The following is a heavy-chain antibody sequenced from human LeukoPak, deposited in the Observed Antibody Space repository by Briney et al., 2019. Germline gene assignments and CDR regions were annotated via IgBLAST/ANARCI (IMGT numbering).Heavy chain of an antibody. Sequence: PGGSLRLSCAASGFTFDDYGMSWVRQAPGKGLEWVSGISWNGGSTGYADSVKGRFTISRDNAKNPLYLQMNSLRAEDTALYYCARDEGAYSSSWETYYYYYYMDVWGKGTTVTVSS. CDR2: ISWNGGST. CDR1: GFTFDDYG. CDR3: ARDEGAYSSSWETYYYYYYMDV. D-gene: IGHD6-13*01. V-gene: IGHV3-20*04. J-gene: IGHJ6*03.